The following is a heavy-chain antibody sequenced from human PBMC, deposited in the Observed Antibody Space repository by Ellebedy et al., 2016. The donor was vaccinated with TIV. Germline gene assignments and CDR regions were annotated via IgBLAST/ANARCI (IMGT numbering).Heavy chain of an antibody. Sequence: PGGSLRLSCAASGFTFSSYAMSWVRQVPGKGLEWVTNIKKVGDERYYVDSVKGRFTISRDDAKNSLYLEMNSLRGEDTAVYYCARELDESRGMDVWGQGTTVTVSS. CDR3: ARELDESRGMDV. CDR1: GFTFSSYA. CDR2: IKKVGDER. J-gene: IGHJ6*02. D-gene: IGHD6-6*01. V-gene: IGHV3-7*01.